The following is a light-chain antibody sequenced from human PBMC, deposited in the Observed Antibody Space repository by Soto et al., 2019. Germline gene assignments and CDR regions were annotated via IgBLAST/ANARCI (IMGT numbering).Light chain of an antibody. V-gene: IGKV3-15*01. Sequence: EIVMTQSPATLSVFPGERATLSCRASHSANNNLAWYQQKPGQAPRLLIYGASTRATGIPARFSGSGSGTEFTLTISSLQTEDVAVYYCQQYDYWWTFGQGAKVEIK. J-gene: IGKJ1*01. CDR2: GAS. CDR1: HSANNN. CDR3: QQYDYWWT.